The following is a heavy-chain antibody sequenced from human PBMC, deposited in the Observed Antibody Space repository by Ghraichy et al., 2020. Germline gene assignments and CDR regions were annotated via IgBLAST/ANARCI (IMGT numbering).Heavy chain of an antibody. CDR3: AKAGEYSHGRFDC. V-gene: IGHV3-23*01. CDR2: ISNDGVNT. Sequence: ESLNISCEASGFTFNTYAMSWVRLTPGKGLEWVSTISNDGVNTYYADSAKGRFSISRDDSKNTLYLQMNSLRADDTAVYYCAKAGEYSHGRFDCWGQGSLVAVSS. CDR1: GFTFNTYA. J-gene: IGHJ4*02. D-gene: IGHD5-18*01.